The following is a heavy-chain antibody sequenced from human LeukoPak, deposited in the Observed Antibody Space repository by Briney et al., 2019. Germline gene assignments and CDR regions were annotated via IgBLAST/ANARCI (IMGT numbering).Heavy chain of an antibody. V-gene: IGHV4-59*08. Sequence: SETLPLTCTVSGGSISDYYWTWIRQPPGKGLEWIGYIYYSGTTYYNPSLKSRVTISVDTSENQFSLKMTSVTAADTAVYYCARLGAAGTEYSWFDPWGQGTLVTVSS. D-gene: IGHD6-13*01. J-gene: IGHJ5*02. CDR2: IYYSGTT. CDR3: ARLGAAGTEYSWFDP. CDR1: GGSISDYY.